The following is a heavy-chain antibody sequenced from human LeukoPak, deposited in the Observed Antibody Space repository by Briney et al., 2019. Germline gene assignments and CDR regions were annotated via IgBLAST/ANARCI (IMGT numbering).Heavy chain of an antibody. V-gene: IGHV4-59*08. J-gene: IGHJ4*02. Sequence: SETLSLTCSVSGGAISSYYWSWIRQPPGKGLEWIGYIYYSGSTNYNPSLKSRVTISVDTSKNQFSLKLSSVTAADTAVYYCAKRVHTSSWYAAFDHWGQGTLVTVSS. CDR2: IYYSGST. D-gene: IGHD6-13*01. CDR1: GGAISSYY. CDR3: AKRVHTSSWYAAFDH.